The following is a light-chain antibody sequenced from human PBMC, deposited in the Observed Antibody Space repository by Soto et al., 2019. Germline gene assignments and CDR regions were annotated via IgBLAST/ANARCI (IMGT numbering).Light chain of an antibody. J-gene: IGKJ4*01. Sequence: ETVLTQSPGPLSLSPGEIATLSCRASQSVSNNYLAWYQQKPGQAPRLLIYGASNRATGIPARFSGSGSGTDFTLTISSLEPEDVAVYYCQQRSNWPLTFGGGTKGDIK. CDR3: QQRSNWPLT. CDR2: GAS. CDR1: QSVSNNY. V-gene: IGKV3-11*01.